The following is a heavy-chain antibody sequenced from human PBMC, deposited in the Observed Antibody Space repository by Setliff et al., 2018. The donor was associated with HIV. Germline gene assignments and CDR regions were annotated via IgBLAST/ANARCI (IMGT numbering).Heavy chain of an antibody. CDR1: GYTFTTYS. J-gene: IGHJ4*02. D-gene: IGHD6-19*01. CDR3: ARDPNQVGAVAGPLDY. CDR2: IIPIFGTA. V-gene: IGHV1-69*05. Sequence: GASVKVSCKASGYTFTTYSMNWVRQAPGQGLEWMGGIIPIFGTANYAQKFQGRVTITRDISASTAYMELSSLSSEDTAVYYCARDPNQVGAVAGPLDYWGQGTLVTVSS.